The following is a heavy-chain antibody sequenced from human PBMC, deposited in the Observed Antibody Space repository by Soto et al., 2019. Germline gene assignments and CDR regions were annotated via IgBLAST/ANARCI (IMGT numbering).Heavy chain of an antibody. V-gene: IGHV3-30-3*02. CDR3: AKQRVNFAY. CDR2: ISYNGGDK. Sequence: PGGSLRLSCAASGFTFSSYTMHWVRQTPGRGLEWVSDISYNGGDKYYADSVNGRFTISRDNSKNTLYLQMNSLRVEDTALYYCAKQRVNFAYWGQGTLVTVSS. J-gene: IGHJ4*02. CDR1: GFTFSSYT.